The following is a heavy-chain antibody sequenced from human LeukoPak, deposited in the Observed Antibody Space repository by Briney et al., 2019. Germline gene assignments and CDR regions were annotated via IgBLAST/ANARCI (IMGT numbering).Heavy chain of an antibody. J-gene: IGHJ4*02. CDR1: GGSISSSSYY. D-gene: IGHD5-12*01. Sequence: SETLSLTCTVSGGSISSSSYYWGWIRQPPGKGLEWIGSIYYSGSTYYNPSLKSRVTISVDTSKNQFSLKLSSVTAADTAVYYCARQPKYSGYDTPPGDYWGQGTLVTVSS. CDR3: ARQPKYSGYDTPPGDY. CDR2: IYYSGST. V-gene: IGHV4-39*01.